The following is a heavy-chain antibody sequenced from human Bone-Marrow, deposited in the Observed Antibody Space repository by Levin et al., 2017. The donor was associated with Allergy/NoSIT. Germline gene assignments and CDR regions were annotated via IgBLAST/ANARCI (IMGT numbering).Heavy chain of an antibody. V-gene: IGHV3-21*01. CDR2: ISSSGSDM. J-gene: IGHJ3*01. CDR3: ARGIIGDVRVAHKEAFDV. CDR1: GFTFSIYS. Sequence: GGSLRLSCTVSGFTFSIYSINWVRQAPGKGLEWVSSISSSGSDMYYVDSVRGRFTISRDNAKNSLTLQMNSLSAEDTAVYYCARGIIGDVRVAHKEAFDVWSQGTMVSVSS. D-gene: IGHD2-8*02.